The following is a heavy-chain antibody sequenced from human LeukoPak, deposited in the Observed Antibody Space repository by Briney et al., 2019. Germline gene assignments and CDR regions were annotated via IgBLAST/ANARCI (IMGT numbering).Heavy chain of an antibody. CDR3: ARAEPWGPNLDY. Sequence: SETLSLTCTVSGGSISSYYWSGIRQPPGKGLEWIGYIYYSGSTNYNPSLKSRVTISVDTSKNQFSLKLSSVTAADTAVYYCARAEPWGPNLDYWGQGTLVTVPS. J-gene: IGHJ4*02. CDR1: GGSISSYY. D-gene: IGHD1-14*01. V-gene: IGHV4-59*01. CDR2: IYYSGST.